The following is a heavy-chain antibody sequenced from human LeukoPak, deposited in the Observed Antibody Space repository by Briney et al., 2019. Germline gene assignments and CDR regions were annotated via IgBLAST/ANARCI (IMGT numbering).Heavy chain of an antibody. CDR2: IKSKTDGGTT. D-gene: IGHD3-10*01. CDR3: TTDLFEPYYYGSGTYGMDV. V-gene: IGHV3-15*01. J-gene: IGHJ6*02. CDR1: GFTFSNAW. Sequence: GGSLRLSCAASGFTFSNAWMSWVRQAPGKGLEWVGRIKSKTDGGTTDYAAPVKGRFTISRDDSKNTLYLQMNSLKTEDIAVYYCTTDLFEPYYYGSGTYGMDVWGQGTTVTVSS.